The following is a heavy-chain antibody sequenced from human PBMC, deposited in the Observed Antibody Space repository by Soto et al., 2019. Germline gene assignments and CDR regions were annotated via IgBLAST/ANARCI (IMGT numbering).Heavy chain of an antibody. CDR3: TRDGDYYRSGTYGYFDY. CDR1: VLPLYRYA. D-gene: IGHD3-10*01. V-gene: IGHV3-49*04. Sequence: PAGSLILSCTPSVLPLYRYAMSWVGLAPANVQEWVGFISSKTYGGTREYATSVKGRFTISRDDSTSIAYLQMNSLRSDDTTVYYCTRDGDYYRSGTYGYFDYCAQGTLVTVSS. CDR2: ISSKTYGGTR. J-gene: IGHJ4*02.